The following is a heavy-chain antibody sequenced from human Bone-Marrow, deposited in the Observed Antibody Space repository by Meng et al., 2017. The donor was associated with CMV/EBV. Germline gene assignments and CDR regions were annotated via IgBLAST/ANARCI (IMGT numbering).Heavy chain of an antibody. J-gene: IGHJ4*02. CDR2: IYYSGST. CDR3: ARVSYDFWSGYLFDY. V-gene: IGHV4-61*01. CDR1: GGSISSSSYY. Sequence: GPLRLSCTVSGGSISSSSYYWSWIRQPPGKGLEWIGYIYYSGSTNYNPSLKSRVTISVDTSKNQFSLKLSSVTAADTAVYYCARVSYDFWSGYLFDYWGQGTLVTVSS. D-gene: IGHD3-3*01.